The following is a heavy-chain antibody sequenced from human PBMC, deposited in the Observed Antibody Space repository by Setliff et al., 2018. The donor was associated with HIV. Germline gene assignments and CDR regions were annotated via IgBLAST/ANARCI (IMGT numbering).Heavy chain of an antibody. CDR1: GGSISSGSYY. V-gene: IGHV4-61*09. J-gene: IGHJ4*02. CDR2: IYTSGST. Sequence: SETLSLTCTVSGGSISSGSYYWSWIRQPAGKGLEWIGHIYTSGSTNYNPSLKSRVTISVDTSKNQFSLKLSSVTAADTAVYSCARGVDDSSGYYGELFDYWGQGTLVTVSS. CDR3: ARGVDDSSGYYGELFDY. D-gene: IGHD3-22*01.